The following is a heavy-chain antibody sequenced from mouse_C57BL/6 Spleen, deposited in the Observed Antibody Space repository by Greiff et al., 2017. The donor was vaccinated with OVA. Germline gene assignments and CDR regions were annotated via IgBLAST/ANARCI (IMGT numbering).Heavy chain of an antibody. CDR3: AIPAGYGSSYYAMDY. V-gene: IGHV1-76*01. Sequence: QVQLQQSGAELVRPGASVKLSCKASGYTFTDYYINWVKQRPGQGLEWIARIYPGSGNTYYNEKFKGKATLTAEKSSSTAYMQLSSLTSEDSAVYFCAIPAGYGSSYYAMDYWGQGTSVTVSS. D-gene: IGHD1-1*01. CDR2: IYPGSGNT. CDR1: GYTFTDYY. J-gene: IGHJ4*01.